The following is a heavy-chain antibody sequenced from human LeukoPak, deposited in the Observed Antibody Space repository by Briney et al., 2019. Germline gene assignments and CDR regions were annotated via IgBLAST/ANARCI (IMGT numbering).Heavy chain of an antibody. Sequence: PGRSLRLSCAASGFTFSSYAMHWVRQAPGKGLEWVAVISYDGSNKYYADSVKGRFTISRDNSKNTLYLQMNSLRAEDTAVYYCAFYDPPSGPWGQGTLVTVSS. J-gene: IGHJ5*02. CDR2: ISYDGSNK. CDR1: GFTFSSYA. V-gene: IGHV3-30-3*01. D-gene: IGHD3-16*01. CDR3: AFYDPPSGP.